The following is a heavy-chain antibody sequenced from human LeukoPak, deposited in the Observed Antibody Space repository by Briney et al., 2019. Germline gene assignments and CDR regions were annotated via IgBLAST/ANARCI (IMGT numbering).Heavy chain of an antibody. D-gene: IGHD3-3*01. CDR1: GFTFSSYS. Sequence: GGSLRLSCAASGFTFSSYSMNWVRQAPGKGLEWVSYISSSSSTIYYADSVKGRFTISRDNSKNTLYLQMNSLRAEDTAVYYCAKDGAPYDFWSGYYSNYFDYWGQGTLVTVSS. CDR2: ISSSSSTI. V-gene: IGHV3-48*01. CDR3: AKDGAPYDFWSGYYSNYFDY. J-gene: IGHJ4*02.